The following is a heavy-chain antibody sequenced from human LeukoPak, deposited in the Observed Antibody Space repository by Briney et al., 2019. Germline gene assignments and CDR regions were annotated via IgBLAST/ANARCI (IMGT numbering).Heavy chain of an antibody. CDR1: GFTFSSYS. J-gene: IGHJ4*02. CDR3: ARVFSLYYDFWSGYYETDY. Sequence: GGSLRLSCAASGFTFSSYSMNWVRQAPGKGLEWVSSISSSSSYIYYADSVKGRFTISRDNAKNSLYLQMNSLRAEDTAVYYCARVFSLYYDFWSGYYETDYRGQGTLVTVSS. D-gene: IGHD3-3*01. CDR2: ISSSSSYI. V-gene: IGHV3-21*01.